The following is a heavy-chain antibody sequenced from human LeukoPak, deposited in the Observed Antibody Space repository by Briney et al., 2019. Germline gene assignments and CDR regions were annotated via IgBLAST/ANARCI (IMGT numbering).Heavy chain of an antibody. CDR3: ATVGAMGYFDY. CDR1: GFTFSFYT. D-gene: IGHD4/OR15-4a*01. Sequence: PGGSLRLSCAASGFTFSFYTMNWVRQAPGKGLEWVSYISSSSSTIYYADSVKGRFTISRDNAKNSLYVQMNGPRDEDTAVYYCATVGAMGYFDYWGQGTLVTVSS. CDR2: ISSSSSTI. V-gene: IGHV3-48*02. J-gene: IGHJ4*02.